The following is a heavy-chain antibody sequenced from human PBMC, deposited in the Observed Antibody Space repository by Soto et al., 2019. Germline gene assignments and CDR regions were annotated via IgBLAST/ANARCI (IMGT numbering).Heavy chain of an antibody. V-gene: IGHV6-1*01. CDR2: TYFRSKWYN. D-gene: IGHD5-12*01. Sequence: SQTLSLTCAISGDSVSSNTASWNWIRQSPSRGLEWLGRTYFRSKWYNDHAVSVKSRITINPDTSNNQFSLQLNSVAPEDTAVYFCAKGDNLGPKTGYAFDPWGQGIMVTVSS. CDR1: GDSVSSNTAS. J-gene: IGHJ5*02. CDR3: AKGDNLGPKTGYAFDP.